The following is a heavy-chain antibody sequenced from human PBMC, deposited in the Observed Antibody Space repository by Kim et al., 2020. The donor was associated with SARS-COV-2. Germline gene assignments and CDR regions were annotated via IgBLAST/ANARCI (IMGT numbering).Heavy chain of an antibody. J-gene: IGHJ4*02. Sequence: ASVKVSCKASGYTFTSYAMNWVRQAPGQGLEWMGWINTNTGNPTYAQGFTGRFVFSLDTSVSTAYLQISSLKAEDTAVYYCERLTLREWVLLGGDDYWGQGTLVTVSS. CDR3: ERLTLREWVLLGGDDY. D-gene: IGHD1-26*01. CDR1: GYTFTSYA. V-gene: IGHV7-4-1*02. CDR2: INTNTGNP.